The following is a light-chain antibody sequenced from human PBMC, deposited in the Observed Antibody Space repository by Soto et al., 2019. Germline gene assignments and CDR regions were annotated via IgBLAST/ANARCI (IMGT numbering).Light chain of an antibody. CDR2: AAS. V-gene: IGKV1-39*01. CDR3: QQSYSTPVA. Sequence: DIQMTQSPSSLSASVGDRVTITCRASQSISSYLNWYQQKPGKAPKLLIYAASSLQSGDPSRFSGSGSGTDFTLTISSLQPEDIAIYYCQQSYSTPVAFGQGTKVEIK. J-gene: IGKJ1*01. CDR1: QSISSY.